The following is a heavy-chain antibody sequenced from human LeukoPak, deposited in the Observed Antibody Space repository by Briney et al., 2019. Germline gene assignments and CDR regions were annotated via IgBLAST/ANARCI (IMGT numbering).Heavy chain of an antibody. CDR3: ARGGYGDYGYGIDV. V-gene: IGHV3-33*01. D-gene: IGHD4-17*01. CDR1: GLTFSNYG. J-gene: IGHJ6*02. CDR2: IWYDGSNK. Sequence: GGSLRLSCAASGLTFSNYGMHWVRQAPGKGLEWVAVIWYDGSNKYYADYAKGRFTISRDKSKNTLYLLMNSVRAEDTAVYHCARGGYGDYGYGIDVWGQGTTVTVSS.